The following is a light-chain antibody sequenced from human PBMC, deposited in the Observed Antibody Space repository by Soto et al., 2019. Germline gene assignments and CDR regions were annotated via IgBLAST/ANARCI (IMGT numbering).Light chain of an antibody. CDR1: SSDVGGYNH. Sequence: QSVLTQPASVSGSPGQSITISCTGTSSDVGGYNHVSWYQLHPGKAPKLMVYEVSNRPSGVSNRFSGSKSGNTASLTISGLQAEDEADYYCLSYTSSTAYVFGTGTKVTVL. V-gene: IGLV2-14*01. CDR3: LSYTSSTAYV. CDR2: EVS. J-gene: IGLJ1*01.